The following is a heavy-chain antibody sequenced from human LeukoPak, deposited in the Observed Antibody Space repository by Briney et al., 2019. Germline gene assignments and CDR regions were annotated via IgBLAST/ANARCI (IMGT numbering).Heavy chain of an antibody. CDR3: ARDLEGYYYDSSGYYPAY. CDR1: GFTFSSYS. CDR2: ISSSSSYI. D-gene: IGHD3-22*01. V-gene: IGHV3-21*01. J-gene: IGHJ4*02. Sequence: PGGSLRLSCAASGFTFSSYSMNWVRRAPGKGLEWVSSISSSSSYIYYADLVKGRFTISRDNAKNSLYLQMNSLRAEDTAVYYCARDLEGYYYDSSGYYPAYWGQGTLVTVSS.